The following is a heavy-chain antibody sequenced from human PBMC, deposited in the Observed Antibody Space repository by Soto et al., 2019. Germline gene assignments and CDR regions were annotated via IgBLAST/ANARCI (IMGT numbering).Heavy chain of an antibody. V-gene: IGHV3-23*01. CDR2: LSGDGGIT. Sequence: EVQVLESGGGLVQPGGSLRLSCAASGFTFNSYALSWVRQAPGKGLEWVSALSGDGGITYHADSVRGRFTIFRDNSRNTLYLQMNSLRAEDTAIYYCAKAPWDLGYFDYWGQGTLVTVSS. D-gene: IGHD1-26*01. CDR3: AKAPWDLGYFDY. J-gene: IGHJ4*02. CDR1: GFTFNSYA.